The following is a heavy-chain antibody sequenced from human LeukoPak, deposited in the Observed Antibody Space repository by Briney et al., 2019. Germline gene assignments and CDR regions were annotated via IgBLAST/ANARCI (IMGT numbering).Heavy chain of an antibody. Sequence: SVKVSCKASGGTFSSYAISWVRQAPGQGLEWMGGIIPIFGTANYAQKFQGRVTITADESTSTAYMELSSLRSEDTAGYYCASANYYDSSGYYGTSRYWGQGTLVTVSS. J-gene: IGHJ4*02. D-gene: IGHD3-22*01. CDR1: GGTFSSYA. V-gene: IGHV1-69*13. CDR3: ASANYYDSSGYYGTSRY. CDR2: IIPIFGTA.